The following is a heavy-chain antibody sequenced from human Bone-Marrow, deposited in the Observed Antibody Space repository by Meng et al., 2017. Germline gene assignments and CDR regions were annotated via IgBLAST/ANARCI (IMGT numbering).Heavy chain of an antibody. CDR3: ASPGIAAQGPDAFDI. CDR1: GGTFSSYA. V-gene: IGHV1-69*05. J-gene: IGHJ3*02. D-gene: IGHD6-25*01. CDR2: IIPIFGTA. Sequence: QVQAGRAGAEVKKPGSSGKVSCKASGGTFSSYAISWVRQAPGQGLEWMGGIIPIFGTANYAQKFQGRVTITTDESTSTAYMELSSLRSEDTAVYYCASPGIAAQGPDAFDIWGQGTMVTVSS.